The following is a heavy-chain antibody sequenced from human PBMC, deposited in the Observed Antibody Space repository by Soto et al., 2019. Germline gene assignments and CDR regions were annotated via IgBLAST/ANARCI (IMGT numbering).Heavy chain of an antibody. V-gene: IGHV3-7*01. D-gene: IGHD1-20*01. Sequence: EVQLVESGGVLVQPGESLRLSCVASGFTFDDYWLNWVRQAPGKCLEWVAIINKEGSERYYVDSVKGRFTISRDNSKESLFLQMESLGAEDTALYYCARDGHNTNDVDRWGQGTRVTVSS. CDR1: GFTFDDYW. J-gene: IGHJ5*02. CDR3: ARDGHNTNDVDR. CDR2: INKEGSER.